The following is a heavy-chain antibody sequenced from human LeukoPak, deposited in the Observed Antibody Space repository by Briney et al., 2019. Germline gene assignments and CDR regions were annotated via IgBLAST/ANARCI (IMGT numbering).Heavy chain of an antibody. V-gene: IGHV3-30-3*01. J-gene: IGHJ4*02. CDR3: ASRHCSGGGCYIAGADPFDN. CDR2: ISYDGSNK. Sequence: GGSLRLSCAASGFTFSSYDMHWVRQAPGKGLEWVAVISYDGSNKYYADSVKGRFTISRDNSKNTLYLQMNSLRGEDTAVYYWASRHCSGGGCYIAGADPFDNWGQGTLVTVSS. CDR1: GFTFSSYD. D-gene: IGHD2-15*01.